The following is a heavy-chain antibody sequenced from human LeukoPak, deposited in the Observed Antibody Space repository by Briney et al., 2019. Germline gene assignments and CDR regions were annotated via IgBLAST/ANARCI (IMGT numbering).Heavy chain of an antibody. CDR1: GVSISRTSYY. Sequence: SETLSLTCKVSGVSISRTSYYWGWIRQSPGKGLEWIGTIYYSGTTYYNPSLKSRVTISADTSKNQFSLRLSSVTAADTAVYYCARHPYTDYYDSSGLDDAFDIWGQGTMVTVSS. CDR2: IYYSGTT. CDR3: ARHPYTDYYDSSGLDDAFDI. D-gene: IGHD3-22*01. V-gene: IGHV4-39*01. J-gene: IGHJ3*02.